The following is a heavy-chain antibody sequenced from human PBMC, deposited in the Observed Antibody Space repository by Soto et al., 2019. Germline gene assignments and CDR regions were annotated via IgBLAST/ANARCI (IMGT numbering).Heavy chain of an antibody. Sequence: ASVKVSCKASGYTFTSYAMHWVRQAPGQRLEWMGWINAGNGNTKYSQKFQGRVTITRDTSASTAYMELSSLRSEDTAVYYCARVQQPYYDILTGYTDYYYYGMDVWGQGTTVTVSS. CDR1: GYTFTSYA. D-gene: IGHD3-9*01. V-gene: IGHV1-3*01. CDR3: ARVQQPYYDILTGYTDYYYYGMDV. J-gene: IGHJ6*02. CDR2: INAGNGNT.